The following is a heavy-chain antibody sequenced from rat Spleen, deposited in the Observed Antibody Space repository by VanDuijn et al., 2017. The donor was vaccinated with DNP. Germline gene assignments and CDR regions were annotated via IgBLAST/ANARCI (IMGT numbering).Heavy chain of an antibody. CDR3: ARHDTTVAHFYAMDA. V-gene: IGHV5-25*01. Sequence: EVQLVESGGGLVQPGRSMKLSCAASGFTFSNYDMAWVRQAPKKGLEWVATISTSGSRTYFSDSVKGRFTISRDNAKSSLYLQRNSLKSEDTATYYCARHDTTVAHFYAMDAWGQGTSVTVSS. D-gene: IGHD1-1*01. J-gene: IGHJ4*01. CDR1: GFTFSNYD. CDR2: ISTSGSRT.